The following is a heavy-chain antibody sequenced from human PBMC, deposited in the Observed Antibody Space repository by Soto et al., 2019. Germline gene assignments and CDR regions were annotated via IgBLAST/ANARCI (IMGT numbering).Heavy chain of an antibody. Sequence: QVRLQESGPGLVKPSETLSLTCTVSGASVSSDSYSWDWIRQPPGKGLEWIGCFYFTGSTKTNPSLQSRVSISVDESKHQMSLKLNSVTAADTAVYYCAKDPRFYGMDVWGQGTTVTVSS. CDR2: FYFTGST. CDR1: GASVSSDSYS. V-gene: IGHV4-61*01. J-gene: IGHJ6*02. CDR3: AKDPRFYGMDV.